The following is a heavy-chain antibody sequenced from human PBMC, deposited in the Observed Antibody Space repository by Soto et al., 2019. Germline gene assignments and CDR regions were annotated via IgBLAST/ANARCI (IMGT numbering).Heavy chain of an antibody. D-gene: IGHD2-15*01. J-gene: IGHJ4*02. V-gene: IGHV4-59*08. Sequence: SETLSLTCTVSGGSISNHYWSWIRQPPGKGLEWIGYIYYNGNTNYNPSLKSRVTMSVDTSKNQISLKLSSVTAADTAVYYCARRTMGYCSGGSCYRESFDYWGQGTLVTVSS. CDR2: IYYNGNT. CDR3: ARRTMGYCSGGSCYRESFDY. CDR1: GGSISNHY.